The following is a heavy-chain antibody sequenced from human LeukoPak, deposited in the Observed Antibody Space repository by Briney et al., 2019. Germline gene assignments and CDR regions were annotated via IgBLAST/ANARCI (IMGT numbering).Heavy chain of an antibody. J-gene: IGHJ4*02. Sequence: SETLSLTCTVSGGSVSSGGYYWSWIRQHPGKGLEWIGYIYYSGSTYYNPSLKSRVTISVDTSKNQFSLKLSSVTAADTAVYYCAREGNGWLRSRYFDYWGQGTLVTVSS. D-gene: IGHD5-12*01. CDR3: AREGNGWLRSRYFDY. CDR2: IYYSGST. CDR1: GGSVSSGGYY. V-gene: IGHV4-31*03.